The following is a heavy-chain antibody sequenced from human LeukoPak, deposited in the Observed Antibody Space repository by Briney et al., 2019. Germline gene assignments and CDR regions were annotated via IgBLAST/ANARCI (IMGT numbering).Heavy chain of an antibody. CDR3: AKDPGTVADPYFDY. CDR2: ISSGGGEI. Sequence: GGSLRLSCAASGFTFSSFNMNWVRQPPGKGLEWVHPISSGGGEIYYADSVKGRFTISRDNANNSLYLQMKSLRDEDTAVYYCAKDPGTVADPYFDYWGQGSLVTVSS. D-gene: IGHD6-19*01. CDR1: GFTFSSFN. J-gene: IGHJ4*02. V-gene: IGHV3-21*01.